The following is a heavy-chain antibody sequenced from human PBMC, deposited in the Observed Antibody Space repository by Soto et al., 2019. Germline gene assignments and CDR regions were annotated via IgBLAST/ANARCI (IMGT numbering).Heavy chain of an antibody. D-gene: IGHD1-26*01. J-gene: IGHJ4*02. CDR3: AHRALSGSRYYFDF. CDR2: ISWDDNK. Sequence: QITLKESGPTLVKPTQTLTLTCSLSGFSLNTRAVGVGWIRQPPGKALEWLALISWDDNKRYRPSLESRLSIAKDTSGNQVVLTMTYVDPLDTATYYCAHRALSGSRYYFDFWGLGTLVTVSS. CDR1: GFSLNTRAVG. V-gene: IGHV2-5*02.